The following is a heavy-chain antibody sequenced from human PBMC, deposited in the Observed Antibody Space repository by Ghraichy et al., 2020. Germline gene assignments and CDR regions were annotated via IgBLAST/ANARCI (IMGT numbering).Heavy chain of an antibody. D-gene: IGHD2-2*01. J-gene: IGHJ3*01. Sequence: GGSLRLSCEASGFASSSHYMTWVRQAPGKGLEWVANIKQDGRDKNYVDSVKGRFTISRDNTKNSVYLQMNSLRAEDTAINYWAREALVAGPVPMDDAFDFWGQETMVAVSS. CDR3: AREALVAGPVPMDDAFDF. CDR1: GFASSSHY. CDR2: IKQDGRDK. V-gene: IGHV3-7*03.